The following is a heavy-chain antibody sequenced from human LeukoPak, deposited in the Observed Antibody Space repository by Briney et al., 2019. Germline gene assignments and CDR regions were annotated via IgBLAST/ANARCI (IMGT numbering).Heavy chain of an antibody. Sequence: PGGSLRLSCAASGFTFSSHWMHWVRQAPGKGLVWVSRINGDGSSTSYADSVKGRFTISRDNAKNTLYLQMNSLRAEDTAVYYCARDYGTPGWGYNWFDPWGQGTLVTVSS. CDR1: GFTFSSHW. V-gene: IGHV3-74*01. CDR2: INGDGSST. J-gene: IGHJ5*02. D-gene: IGHD3-10*01. CDR3: ARDYGTPGWGYNWFDP.